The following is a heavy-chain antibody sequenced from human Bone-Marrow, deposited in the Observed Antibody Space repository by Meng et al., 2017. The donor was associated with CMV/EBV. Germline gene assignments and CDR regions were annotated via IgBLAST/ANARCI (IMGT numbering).Heavy chain of an antibody. CDR2: ISYDGSNK. J-gene: IGHJ3*02. Sequence: SCKASGFTFSSYAMHWVRQAPGKGLEWVAVISYDGSNKYYADSVKGRFTISKDNSKNTLYLQMNSLRAEDTAVYYCARDPEYSSSRRVAFDIWGQGTMVTVSS. D-gene: IGHD6-6*01. CDR3: ARDPEYSSSRRVAFDI. V-gene: IGHV3-30-3*01. CDR1: GFTFSSYA.